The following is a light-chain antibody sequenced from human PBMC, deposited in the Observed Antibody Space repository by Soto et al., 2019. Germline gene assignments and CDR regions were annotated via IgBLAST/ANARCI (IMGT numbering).Light chain of an antibody. CDR2: EGS. CDR1: SSDVGSYNL. J-gene: IGLJ1*01. Sequence: QSVLTQPASVSGSPGQSITISCTGTSSDVGSYNLVSWYQQHPGKAPKLMIYEGSKRPSGVSNRFSGSKSGNTASLTISGLQAEDEADYYCNSQRSSGTRVFGTGTKVTVL. V-gene: IGLV2-14*02. CDR3: NSQRSSGTRV.